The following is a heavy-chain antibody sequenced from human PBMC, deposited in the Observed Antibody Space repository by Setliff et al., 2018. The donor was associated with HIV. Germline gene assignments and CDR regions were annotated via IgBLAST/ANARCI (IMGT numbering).Heavy chain of an antibody. D-gene: IGHD1-7*01. CDR1: GGSISSRSHY. V-gene: IGHV4-39*01. CDR3: ARNHELTAHGLFDS. CDR2: VSNSGST. Sequence: SETLSLTCAVSGGSISSRSHYWGWIRQPPGKGLEWIGSVSNSGSTYYNPSLKSRFTISVDVSKNQFSLKLTSVTAADTAVYYCARNHELTAHGLFDSWGQGTLVTVSS. J-gene: IGHJ4*02.